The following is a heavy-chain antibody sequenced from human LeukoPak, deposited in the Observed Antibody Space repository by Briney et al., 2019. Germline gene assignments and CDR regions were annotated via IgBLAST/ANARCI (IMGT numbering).Heavy chain of an antibody. CDR2: ISSSGSTV. CDR1: GFTFSSYE. J-gene: IGHJ4*02. CDR3: VSLYSGSYWGGDY. Sequence: GGSLRLSCAASGFTFSSYEMNWVRQAPGKGLEWVSYISSSGSTVYYADSVKGRFTISRDNAKNSLYLQMNSLRAEDTAVYYCVSLYSGSYWGGDYWGQGTLVTVSS. D-gene: IGHD1-26*01. V-gene: IGHV3-48*03.